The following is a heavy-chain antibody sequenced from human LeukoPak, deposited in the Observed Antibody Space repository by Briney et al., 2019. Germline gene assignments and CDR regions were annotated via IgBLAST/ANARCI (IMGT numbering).Heavy chain of an antibody. D-gene: IGHD6-13*01. J-gene: IGHJ4*02. CDR1: GGSISSYY. CDR2: IYYSGST. CDR3: ARGLAAAGTTGPY. Sequence: SETLSLTCTVSGGSISSYYWSWIRQPPGKGLEWIGYIYYSGSTNYNPSLKSRVTISVDTSKNQFSLKLSSVTAADTAVYYCARGLAAAGTTGPYWGQGTLVTVSS. V-gene: IGHV4-59*01.